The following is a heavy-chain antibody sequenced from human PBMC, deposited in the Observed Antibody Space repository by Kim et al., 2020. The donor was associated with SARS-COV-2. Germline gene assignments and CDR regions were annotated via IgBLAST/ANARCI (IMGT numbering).Heavy chain of an antibody. CDR3: VKDRDSSGYLLSFL. V-gene: IGHV3-23*01. D-gene: IGHD3-22*01. CDR1: GFTFSSYA. J-gene: IGHJ4*02. CDR2: ISDSGGST. Sequence: GGSLRLSCVTSGFTFSSYAMSWVRQAPGKGLEWVSGISDSGGSTYYADSVKGRFTISRDNSKNTLYLQMNSLRAEDTAVYYCVKDRDSSGYLLSFLWGQGTLVTVSS.